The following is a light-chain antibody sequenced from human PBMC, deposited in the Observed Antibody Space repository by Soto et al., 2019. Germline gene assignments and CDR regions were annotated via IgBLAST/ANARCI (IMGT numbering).Light chain of an antibody. Sequence: SYELTQTPSVSVSPGQTATITCSGDELPKHFVFWYQQKPGQAPVLVIQKDTERPSGIPERFSGSTSGTLVTLTISGVQAEDEADYYCQSADNSGVVFGGGTKLTVL. V-gene: IGLV3-25*02. CDR2: KDT. J-gene: IGLJ2*01. CDR3: QSADNSGVV. CDR1: ELPKHF.